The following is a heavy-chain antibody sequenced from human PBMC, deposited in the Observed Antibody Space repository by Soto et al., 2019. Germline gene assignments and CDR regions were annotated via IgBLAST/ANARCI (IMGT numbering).Heavy chain of an antibody. Sequence: SETLSLTCTVSGGSIRSGGYYWSWVRQSPRRGLEWIGNIYYSGSTYYNPSLKSRLTISVDTSKNQFSLNLSSVAAADTAVYYCARDRLMATAGTARHYFGLDVWGQGTTVTVSS. CDR3: ARDRLMATAGTARHYFGLDV. D-gene: IGHD5-18*01. J-gene: IGHJ6*02. CDR1: GGSIRSGGYY. V-gene: IGHV4-31*03. CDR2: IYYSGST.